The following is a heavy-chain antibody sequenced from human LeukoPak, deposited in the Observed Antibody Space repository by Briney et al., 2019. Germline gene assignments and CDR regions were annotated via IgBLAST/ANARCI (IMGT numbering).Heavy chain of an antibody. V-gene: IGHV3-48*03. CDR3: AREDASAFDI. Sequence: PGGSLRLSCAASGFTFSSYEMNWVRQAPGKGLEWVSYISSSGSTIYYADSVKGRFTISRDNAQNSLYLQMNSLRAEDTAIYYCAREDASAFDIWGQGTMVTVSS. CDR2: ISSSGSTI. J-gene: IGHJ3*02. CDR1: GFTFSSYE. D-gene: IGHD2-2*01.